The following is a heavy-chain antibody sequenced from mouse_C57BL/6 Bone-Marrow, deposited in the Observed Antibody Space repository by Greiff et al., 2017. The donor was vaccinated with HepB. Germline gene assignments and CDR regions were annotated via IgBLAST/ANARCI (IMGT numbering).Heavy chain of an antibody. CDR3: ARRDDPAWFAY. V-gene: IGHV5-17*01. CDR1: GFTFSDYG. CDR2: ISSGSSTI. Sequence: VESGGGLVKPGGSLKLSCAASGFTFSDYGMHWVRQAPEKGLEWVAYISSGSSTIYYADTVKGRFTISRDNAKNTLFLQMTSLRSEDTAMYYCARRDDPAWFAYWGQGTLVTVSA. D-gene: IGHD2-3*01. J-gene: IGHJ3*01.